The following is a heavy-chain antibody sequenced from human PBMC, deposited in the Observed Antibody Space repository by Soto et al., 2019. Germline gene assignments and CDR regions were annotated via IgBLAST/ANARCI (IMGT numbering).Heavy chain of an antibody. Sequence: SETLSLTCTVSGGAISIYYWSLIRQPPGKGLEWIGYIYYSGSTNYNPSLKSRVTISVDTSKNQFSLKLSSVTAADTAVYYCARAQEGRYYCYYGMDVWGQGTTVTVSS. CDR3: ARAQEGRYYCYYGMDV. V-gene: IGHV4-59*01. CDR1: GGAISIYY. CDR2: IYYSGST. J-gene: IGHJ6*02.